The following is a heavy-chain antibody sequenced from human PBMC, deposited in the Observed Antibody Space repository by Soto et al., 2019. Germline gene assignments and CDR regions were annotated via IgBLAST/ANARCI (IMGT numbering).Heavy chain of an antibody. CDR1: GSSITTGPYY. V-gene: IGHV4-39*01. CDR2: IYYSGST. D-gene: IGHD1-26*01. J-gene: IGHJ4*02. Sequence: QLQLLESGPGLVKPSETLSLTCSVSGSSITTGPYYWGWIRRPPGKGLEWIGSIYYSGSTYYSPSLKSRVTISVDTSKNQFSLKLNSVTVADTAVYYCARRGERGRSSDYWGQGTLATVSS. CDR3: ARRGERGRSSDY.